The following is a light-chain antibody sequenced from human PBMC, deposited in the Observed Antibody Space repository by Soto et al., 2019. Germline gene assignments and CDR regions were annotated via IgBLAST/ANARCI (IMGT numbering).Light chain of an antibody. CDR2: GVF. CDR3: QQSSSTPPT. CDR1: QSIGTS. V-gene: IGKV1-39*01. Sequence: DIQMTQSPSSLSASVGDRVTITCRASQSIGTSLNWYQQKPVKAPKLLIYGVFSLQSGVPSRFSGSGSGTDFTLTISSLQPEDFAVYYCQQSSSTPPTFGQGTKVEIK. J-gene: IGKJ2*01.